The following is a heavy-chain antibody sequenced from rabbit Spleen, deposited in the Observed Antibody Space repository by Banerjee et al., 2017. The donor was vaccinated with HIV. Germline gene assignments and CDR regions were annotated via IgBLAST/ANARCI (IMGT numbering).Heavy chain of an antibody. Sequence: QSLEESGGDLVKPGASLTLTCTASGFSFSSSYYMWWVRQAPGKGLEWIACISAATGKPVYATWAKGRFTISRTSSTTVTLRMTSLTAADTATYFCARDLASVVGWNFSLWGPGTLVTVS. CDR3: ARDLASVVGWNFSL. J-gene: IGHJ4*01. V-gene: IGHV1S40*01. D-gene: IGHD3-1*01. CDR2: ISAATGKP. CDR1: GFSFSSSYY.